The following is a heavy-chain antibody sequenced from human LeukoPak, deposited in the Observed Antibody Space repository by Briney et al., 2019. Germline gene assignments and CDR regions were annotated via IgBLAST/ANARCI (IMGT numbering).Heavy chain of an antibody. V-gene: IGHV3-48*01. CDR2: ISSSSSTI. J-gene: IGHJ4*02. CDR3: AKSEYQLLPD. Sequence: GGSLRLSCAASGFTFSSYSMNWVRQAPGKGLEWVSYISSSSSTIYYADSVKGRFTISRDNSKNTLYLQMNSLRAEDTAVYYCAKSEYQLLPDWGQGTLVTVSS. CDR1: GFTFSSYS. D-gene: IGHD2-2*01.